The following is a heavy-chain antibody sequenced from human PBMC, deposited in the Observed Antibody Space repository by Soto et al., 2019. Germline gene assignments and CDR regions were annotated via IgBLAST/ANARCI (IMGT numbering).Heavy chain of an antibody. J-gene: IGHJ5*02. CDR3: ARVDGSSTSCYGNWFDP. V-gene: IGHV4-59*01. Sequence: KPSETLSLTCTVSGGSISSYYWSWIRQPPGKGLEWIGYIYYSGSTNYNPSLKSRVTISVDTSKNQFSLKLSSVTAADTAVYYCARVDGSSTSCYGNWFDPWGQGTLVIVAS. CDR2: IYYSGST. D-gene: IGHD2-2*01. CDR1: GGSISSYY.